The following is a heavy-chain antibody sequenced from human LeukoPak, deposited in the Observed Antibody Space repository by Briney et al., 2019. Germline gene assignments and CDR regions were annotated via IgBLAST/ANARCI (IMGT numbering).Heavy chain of an antibody. CDR1: GFSVSNNY. Sequence: GGSLRLSCAASGFSVSNNYMAWVRQAPGKGLDWVAVIWYDGSYKYYADSVKGRFTISRDNSKNTLYLQMNSLRAEDTAIYYCAKVVQYTASTGTGLDCWGQGTLVTVSS. D-gene: IGHD6-13*01. V-gene: IGHV3-33*06. J-gene: IGHJ4*02. CDR2: IWYDGSYK. CDR3: AKVVQYTASTGTGLDC.